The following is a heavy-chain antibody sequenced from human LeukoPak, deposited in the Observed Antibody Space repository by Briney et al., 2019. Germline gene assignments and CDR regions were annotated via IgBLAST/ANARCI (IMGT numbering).Heavy chain of an antibody. CDR3: ARHDSFIPY. CDR1: GFTFSSYG. J-gene: IGHJ4*02. V-gene: IGHV3-30*02. CDR2: IRYDGSNK. D-gene: IGHD3-16*02. Sequence: GGSLRLSCAASGFTFSSYGMHWVRQAPGKGLEWVAFIRYDGSNKYYADSVKGRCTISRDNSKNTVSLQMNNLRAEDTAVYFCARHDSFIPYWGQGTLVTVTS.